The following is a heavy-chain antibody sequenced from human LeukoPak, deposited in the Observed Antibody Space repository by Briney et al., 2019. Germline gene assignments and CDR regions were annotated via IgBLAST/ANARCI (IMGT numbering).Heavy chain of an antibody. CDR3: ARDYFDSSDYPQTYYYYYMDV. CDR2: ISSTSTFI. D-gene: IGHD3-22*01. V-gene: IGHV3-21*01. J-gene: IGHJ6*03. CDR1: GFTFSRYS. Sequence: GGSLRLSGAASGFTFSRYSMNWVRQAPGKGLEWVASISSTSTFIYSADSVKGRFTISRDTAKNSLFLQMNSLRAEDTAIYYCARDYFDSSDYPQTYYYYYMDVWGKGTTVTVSS.